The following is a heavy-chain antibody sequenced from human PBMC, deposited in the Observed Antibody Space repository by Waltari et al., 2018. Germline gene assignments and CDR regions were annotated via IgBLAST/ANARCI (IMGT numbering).Heavy chain of an antibody. CDR1: GYTFTGYN. CDR3: ARGSTGARIGYLNY. V-gene: IGHV1-2*04. D-gene: IGHD7-27*01. J-gene: IGHJ4*02. Sequence: QVQLVQSGAEVKKPGASVKVSCNASGYTFTGYNMHGVRQAPGQGLEWLGWINPNSGGTNDAQKFQGWVTMTRDTSISTAYMELSRLRSDDTAVYYCARGSTGARIGYLNYWGQGTLVTVSS. CDR2: INPNSGGT.